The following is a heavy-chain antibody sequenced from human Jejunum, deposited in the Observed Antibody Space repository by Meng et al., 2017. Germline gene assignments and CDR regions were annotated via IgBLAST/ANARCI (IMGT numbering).Heavy chain of an antibody. V-gene: IGHV2-5*02. CDR2: IYWDDDK. D-gene: IGHD6-19*01. CDR3: AHRQVGYKSGWSQSCFDS. Sequence: SGPTLVKPTQTLALTCTFSGFSLTSSGVGVGWIRQPPGKALEWLAVIYWDDDKRYSPSLKSRLTITKDTSKNEVVLTMTNMDPMDTATYYCAHRQVGYKSGWSQSCFDSWGQGTLVTVSS. CDR1: GFSLTSSGVG. J-gene: IGHJ4*02.